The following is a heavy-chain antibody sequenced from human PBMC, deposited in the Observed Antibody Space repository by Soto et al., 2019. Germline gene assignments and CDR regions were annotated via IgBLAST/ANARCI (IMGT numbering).Heavy chain of an antibody. J-gene: IGHJ1*01. CDR2: IIPVFGRP. V-gene: IGHV1-69*13. CDR3: AREGSGYNL. Sequence: ASVKVSCKASGGSFSSFGISWVRQAPGQGLEWMGGIIPVFGRPNYAQRFRGRLTITADESTNTVYLELIDPRSEDTAVYYCAREGSGYNLWGQGTQVTVSS. D-gene: IGHD5-12*01. CDR1: GGSFSSFG.